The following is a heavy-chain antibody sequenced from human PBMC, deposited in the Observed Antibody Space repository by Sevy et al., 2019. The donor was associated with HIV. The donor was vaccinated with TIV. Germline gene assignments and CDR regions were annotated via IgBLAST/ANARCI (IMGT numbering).Heavy chain of an antibody. D-gene: IGHD2-15*01. Sequence: GESLKISCKGSGYSFTSYWIGWVRQMPGKGLEWMGIIYPGDSDTRYSPSFQGQVTISADKSISTAYLRWSSLKASDTAMYYCARHSVYCSGGSCYSGETDYWGQGTLVTVSS. J-gene: IGHJ4*02. V-gene: IGHV5-51*01. CDR1: GYSFTSYW. CDR3: ARHSVYCSGGSCYSGETDY. CDR2: IYPGDSDT.